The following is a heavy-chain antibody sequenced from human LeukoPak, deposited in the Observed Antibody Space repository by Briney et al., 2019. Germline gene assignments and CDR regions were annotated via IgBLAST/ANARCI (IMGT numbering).Heavy chain of an antibody. V-gene: IGHV4-34*01. J-gene: IGHJ4*02. CDR3: AVGGDYLDY. Sequence: SETLSLTCAVYGGSFSGYYWSWIRQPPGKGLEWIGEINHSGSTNYNPSLKSRVTISVDTSKNQFSLELSSVTAADTAVYYCAVGGDYLDYWGQGTLVTVSS. CDR1: GGSFSGYY. CDR2: INHSGST.